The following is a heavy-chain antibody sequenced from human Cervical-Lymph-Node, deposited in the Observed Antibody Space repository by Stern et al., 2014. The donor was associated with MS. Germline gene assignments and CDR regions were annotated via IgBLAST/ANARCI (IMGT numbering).Heavy chain of an antibody. V-gene: IGHV5-51*01. CDR3: ARDYGDYAFDY. D-gene: IGHD4-17*01. CDR1: GYSFTANW. Sequence: EVQLVETGAEVKKPGESLKISCKGSGYSFTANWIAWVRQMTGKGLEWMGIISPGHSDIRYSPSFQVQVTISADKSISTAYLQWSSLKASDTAMYYCARDYGDYAFDYWGQGTLVTVSS. CDR2: ISPGHSDI. J-gene: IGHJ4*02.